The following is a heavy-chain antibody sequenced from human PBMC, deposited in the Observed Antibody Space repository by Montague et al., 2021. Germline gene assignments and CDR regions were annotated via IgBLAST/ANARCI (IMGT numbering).Heavy chain of an antibody. CDR2: VRHIGST. CDR3: ASDRGPFDY. V-gene: IGHV4-34*01. CDR1: GGSLSEYY. D-gene: IGHD3-10*01. J-gene: IGHJ4*02. Sequence: SETLSLTCGVYGGSLSEYYWTWIRQSPEKGLESIGEVRHIGSTNYNPSLKSRVTMSVDKSRNQFSLKLKSVTAADTAVYYCASDRGPFDYWGQGTVVTVSS.